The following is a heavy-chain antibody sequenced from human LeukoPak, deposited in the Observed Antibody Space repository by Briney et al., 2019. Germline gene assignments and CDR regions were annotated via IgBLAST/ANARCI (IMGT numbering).Heavy chain of an antibody. CDR2: IRYDGSNQ. CDR3: TKEEQQLWFFDY. Sequence: GGSLRLSCAASGFTFSSFGMHWVRQAPGKGLEWVAFIRYDGSNQYYADSVKGRFTISRDNSKNTLYLQMNSLRAEDTAVYYCTKEEQQLWFFDYWGQGTLVTVSS. V-gene: IGHV3-30*02. CDR1: GFTFSSFG. D-gene: IGHD5-18*01. J-gene: IGHJ4*02.